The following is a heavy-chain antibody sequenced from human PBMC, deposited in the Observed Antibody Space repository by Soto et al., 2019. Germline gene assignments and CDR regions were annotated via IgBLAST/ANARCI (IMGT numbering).Heavy chain of an antibody. Sequence: GGSLRLSCAASGFTFSSYGMHWVRQAPGKGLEWVAVISYDGSNKYYADSVKGRFTISRDNSKNTLYLQMNSLRAEDTAVYYCAKPHDFWSARGLGYWFDPWGQGTLVTVSS. D-gene: IGHD3-3*01. CDR2: ISYDGSNK. J-gene: IGHJ5*02. CDR3: AKPHDFWSARGLGYWFDP. CDR1: GFTFSSYG. V-gene: IGHV3-30*18.